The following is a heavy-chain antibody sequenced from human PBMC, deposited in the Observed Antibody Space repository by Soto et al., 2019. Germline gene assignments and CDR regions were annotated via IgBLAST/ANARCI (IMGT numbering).Heavy chain of an antibody. J-gene: IGHJ5*02. D-gene: IGHD3-22*01. CDR2: IYYSGST. CDR3: ARAPAHYYDSSGYYYIWFDP. CDR1: GGAIISGDYY. Sequence: SETLSLTCTFSGGAIISGDYYWSWIRQPPGKGLEWIGYIYYSGSTYYNPSLKSRVTISVDTSKNQFSLKLSSVTAAATAVYYCARAPAHYYDSSGYYYIWFDPWGQGTLVTVSS. V-gene: IGHV4-30-4*01.